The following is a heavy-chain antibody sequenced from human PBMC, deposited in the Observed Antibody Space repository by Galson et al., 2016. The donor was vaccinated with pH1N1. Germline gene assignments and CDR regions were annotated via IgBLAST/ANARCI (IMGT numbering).Heavy chain of an antibody. J-gene: IGHJ6*02. CDR3: AKSPLFDGDYVGMDV. Sequence: SLRLSCAASGFTFSSYGMHWVRQAPGKGLEWVAVISYDGSNKHYADSVKGRFTISRDNSKNTLNLQMNSLRAEDTAVYYCAKSPLFDGDYVGMDVWGQGTTVTVSS. V-gene: IGHV3-30*18. D-gene: IGHD4-17*01. CDR2: ISYDGSNK. CDR1: GFTFSSYG.